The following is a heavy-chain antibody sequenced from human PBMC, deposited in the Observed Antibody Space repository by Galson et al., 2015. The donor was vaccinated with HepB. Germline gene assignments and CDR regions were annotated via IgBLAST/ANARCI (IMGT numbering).Heavy chain of an antibody. D-gene: IGHD3-16*02. J-gene: IGHJ4*02. CDR1: GFTFSSYG. V-gene: IGHV3-30*18. CDR2: ISFDGGNK. Sequence: SLRLSCAVSGFTFSSYGMHWVRQAPGKGLEWVAVISFDGGNKFYADSVKGRFTISRDNAKNTLYLQMNSLRTDDTAVYYCAKPSSKWSHRANFWIDYWGQGALVTVSS. CDR3: AKPSSKWSHRANFWIDY.